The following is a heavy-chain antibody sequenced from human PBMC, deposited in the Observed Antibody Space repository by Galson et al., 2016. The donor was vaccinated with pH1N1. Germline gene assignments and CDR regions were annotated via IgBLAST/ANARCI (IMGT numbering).Heavy chain of an antibody. CDR2: IDWDGEK. CDR3: ARIGVASGRRYYYGMDV. V-gene: IGHV2-70*04. CDR1: GFSLSTFGVR. J-gene: IGHJ6*02. D-gene: IGHD3-3*01. Sequence: PALVKPTQTLKLTCTFSGFSLSTFGVRVSWIRQSPGKALEWLARIDWDGEKFYSPSLKTRLTISKDTSKDQVVLTMTNIDPVDTGTYYCARIGVASGRRYYYGMDVWGQGTTVTGSS.